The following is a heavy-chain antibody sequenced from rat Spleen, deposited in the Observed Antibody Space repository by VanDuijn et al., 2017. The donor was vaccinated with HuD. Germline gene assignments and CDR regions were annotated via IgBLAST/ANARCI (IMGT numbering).Heavy chain of an antibody. V-gene: IGHV2-34*01. Sequence: QVQLKESGPGLVQPSETLSLTCTVSGFSLTSYSVSWVRQPSGKGPEWMGRMWYAGDTTYNSALKSRLSISRDTSKNQVFLKMNSLQTEDTATYYCARVGYSSYIRYFDFWGQGVMVTVSS. D-gene: IGHD1-2*01. CDR1: GFSLTSYS. CDR3: ARVGYSSYIRYFDF. J-gene: IGHJ2*01. CDR2: MWYAGDT.